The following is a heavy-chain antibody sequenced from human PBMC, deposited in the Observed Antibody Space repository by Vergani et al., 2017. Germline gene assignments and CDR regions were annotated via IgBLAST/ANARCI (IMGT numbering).Heavy chain of an antibody. V-gene: IGHV3-33*06. CDR2: TWYDGNNK. J-gene: IGHJ4*02. D-gene: IGHD3-3*01. CDR3: AKELRYDFWSGYYGPLDY. Sequence: QVQLVESGGGVVQPGRSLRLSCAASGFTFNQYGMHWVRQAPGKGLEWVAVTWYDGNNKQYADSVKGRFTISRENSKSSMYLQMNSLRDEDTGVYYCAKELRYDFWSGYYGPLDYWGQGTLVTVSS. CDR1: GFTFNQYG.